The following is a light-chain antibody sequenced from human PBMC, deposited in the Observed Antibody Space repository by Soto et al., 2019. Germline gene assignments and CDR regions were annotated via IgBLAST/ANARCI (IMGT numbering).Light chain of an antibody. V-gene: IGLV1-44*01. Sequence: QPVLTQPPSASGTPGQRVTISCSGSSSNIGSNIVNWYQQLPGTAPKLLIYSNNRRPSGVPDRFSGSKSGTSASLAISGLQSEDEADYYCAACDDSLNGVVFGGGTKLTVL. CDR1: SSNIGSNI. J-gene: IGLJ2*01. CDR3: AACDDSLNGVV. CDR2: SNN.